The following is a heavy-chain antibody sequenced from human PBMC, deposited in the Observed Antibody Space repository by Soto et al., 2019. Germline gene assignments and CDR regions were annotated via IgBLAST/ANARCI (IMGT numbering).Heavy chain of an antibody. V-gene: IGHV3-23*01. CDR2: ISGSGGGT. CDR1: GFTFSSYA. D-gene: IGHD6-6*01. Sequence: GGSLRLSCAASGFTFSSYAMSWVRQAPGKGLEWVSGISGSGGGTYYANSVQGRFTISRDNSKNTVYLQMGSLRPEDMAVYYCARRARPDFYYMDVWGKGTTVTVSS. J-gene: IGHJ6*03. CDR3: ARRARPDFYYMDV.